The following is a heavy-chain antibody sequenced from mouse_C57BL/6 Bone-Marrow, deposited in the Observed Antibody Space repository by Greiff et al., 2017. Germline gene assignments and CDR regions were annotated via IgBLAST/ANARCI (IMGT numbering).Heavy chain of an antibody. V-gene: IGHV1-61*01. D-gene: IGHD1-1*01. Sequence: QVQLQQPGAELVRPGSSVKLSCKASGYTFTSYWMDWVKQRPGQGLEWIGNIYPSDSETHYNQKFKDKATLTVDKSSSTAYMQLSSLTSEDSAVYYCARLGYYYPRFDYWGQGTTLTVSS. CDR2: IYPSDSET. J-gene: IGHJ2*01. CDR1: GYTFTSYW. CDR3: ARLGYYYPRFDY.